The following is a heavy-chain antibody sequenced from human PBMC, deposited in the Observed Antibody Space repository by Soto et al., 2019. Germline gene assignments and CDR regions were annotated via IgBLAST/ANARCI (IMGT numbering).Heavy chain of an antibody. CDR1: DDPMTTHY. V-gene: IGHV4-59*11. Sequence: PSETLSLTCTVSDDPMTTHYWSWIRQPPGKGLEWIGNIYYTGNTKYNPSLKSRVTISVDTSKKQFSLRVSSVTAADTAVYYCAREFFGDSVMGARNWFDPWGQGTPVTVSS. CDR3: AREFFGDSVMGARNWFDP. CDR2: IYYTGNT. J-gene: IGHJ5*02. D-gene: IGHD4-17*01.